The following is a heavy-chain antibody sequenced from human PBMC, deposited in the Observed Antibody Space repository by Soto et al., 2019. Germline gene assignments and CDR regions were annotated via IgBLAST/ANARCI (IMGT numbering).Heavy chain of an antibody. CDR1: GGSISSSAYF. CDR2: VSYTGST. Sequence: QLQLQGSGPGLLRPSETLSLTCTVAGGSISSSAYFWGCLRQAPGKGLEWIGSVSYTGSTYYNPCLKSRVSLSVGRSRTKFSLRLTSVTAADTAVYYCARHNHYYYCYIDVWGTGTTVAVSS. J-gene: IGHJ6*03. V-gene: IGHV4-39*01. CDR3: ARHNHYYYCYIDV.